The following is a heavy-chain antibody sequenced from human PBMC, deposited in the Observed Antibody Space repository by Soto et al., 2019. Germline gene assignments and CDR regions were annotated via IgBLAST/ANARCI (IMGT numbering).Heavy chain of an antibody. D-gene: IGHD2-15*01. CDR3: ARDCSGGSCQSYYYDYGMDV. CDR1: GYTFTSYY. CDR2: INPSGGST. J-gene: IGHJ6*02. V-gene: IGHV1-46*01. Sequence: QVQLVQSGAEVKKPGASVKVSCKASGYTFTSYYMHWVRQAPGQGLEWMGIINPSGGSTSYAQKFQGRVTMTRDTSTSTVYMELSSLRSEDTAVYYCARDCSGGSCQSYYYDYGMDVWGQGTTVTVSS.